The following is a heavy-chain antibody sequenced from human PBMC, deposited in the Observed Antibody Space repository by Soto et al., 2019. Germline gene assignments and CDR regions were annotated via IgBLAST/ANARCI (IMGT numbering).Heavy chain of an antibody. D-gene: IGHD6-19*01. CDR3: AKVTHRGPIAVAGPLGS. V-gene: IGHV1-46*01. J-gene: IGHJ4*02. CDR1: GSITNHH. CDR2: FNPSGLST. Sequence: QVHLVQSGAEVKKPGASVNVSCQASGSITNHHMHWVRQAPGQGIEWMGIFNPSGLSTTYAQKFQCRVTSTRYTSTSSVYMERSSLTSDDTSVYFCAKVTHRGPIAVAGPLGSWGQGTLVIVSS.